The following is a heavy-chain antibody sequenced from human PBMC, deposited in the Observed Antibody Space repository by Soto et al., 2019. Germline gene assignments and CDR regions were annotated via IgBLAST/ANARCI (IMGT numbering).Heavy chain of an antibody. D-gene: IGHD6-6*01. CDR3: VRRNRYSGSAGWGGGFDY. Sequence: QVQLVESGGGVVQPGGSLRLSCATSGFTFSDSGMHWVRQAPGKGLEWVAVIWSDGSDKSYADSVEGRFTISRDNSKNTRYLQMNRLRAEDTAVYYCVRRNRYSGSAGWGGGFDYWGQGTLVTVSS. CDR1: GFTFSDSG. J-gene: IGHJ4*02. CDR2: IWSDGSDK. V-gene: IGHV3-33*01.